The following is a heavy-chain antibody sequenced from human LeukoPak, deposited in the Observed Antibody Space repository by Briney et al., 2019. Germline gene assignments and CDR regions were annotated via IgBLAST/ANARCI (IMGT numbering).Heavy chain of an antibody. J-gene: IGHJ4*02. CDR3: AKSLPAMIVVVMTSFDY. CDR1: GFTFSSYS. D-gene: IGHD3-22*01. V-gene: IGHV3-23*01. CDR2: ISGSGGST. Sequence: GGSLRLSCAASGFTFSSYSMNWVRQAPGKGLEWVSAISGSGGSTYYADSVKGRFTISRDNSKNTLYLQMNSLRAEDTAVYYCAKSLPAMIVVVMTSFDYWGQGTLVTVSS.